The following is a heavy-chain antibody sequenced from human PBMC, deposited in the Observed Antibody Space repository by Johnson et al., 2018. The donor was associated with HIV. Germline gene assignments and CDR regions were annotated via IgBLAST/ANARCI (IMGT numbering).Heavy chain of an antibody. Sequence: QVHLVESGGGVVQPGRSLRLSCASSGFTFSSYDMHWVRQAPGKGLEWVAVISYDGSNKYYADSVKGRFTISRDNSKNTLYLQMNSLRAEDTAVYYCARDKGIAARPDDFDIWGQGTMVTVSS. CDR1: GFTFSSYD. CDR2: ISYDGSNK. CDR3: ARDKGIAARPDDFDI. V-gene: IGHV3-30*03. D-gene: IGHD6-6*01. J-gene: IGHJ3*02.